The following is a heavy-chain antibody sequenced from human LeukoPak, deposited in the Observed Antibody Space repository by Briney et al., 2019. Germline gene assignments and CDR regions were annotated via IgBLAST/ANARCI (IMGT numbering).Heavy chain of an antibody. V-gene: IGHV4-30-4*08. J-gene: IGHJ4*02. D-gene: IGHD4-23*01. CDR3: ARSCGGYYFDY. Sequence: TSETLSLTCTVSGDSISSVDYYWSWIRQPPGKGLEWIGYIYYSGSTYYNPSLKSRVTISVDTSKNQFSLKLSSVTAADTAVYYCARSCGGYYFDYWGQGTLVTVSS. CDR1: GDSISSVDYY. CDR2: IYYSGST.